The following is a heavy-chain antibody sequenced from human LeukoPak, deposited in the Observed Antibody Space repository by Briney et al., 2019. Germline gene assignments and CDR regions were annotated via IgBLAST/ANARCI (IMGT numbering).Heavy chain of an antibody. D-gene: IGHD3-16*01. V-gene: IGHV4-39*01. CDR1: GGSISSSSYY. CDR3: ARLAPPLRVYFDY. Sequence: SETLSLTCTVSGGSISSSSYYWGWLRQPPGKGLEWIGSIYYSGSTYYNPSLKSRVTISVDTSKNQFSLKLSSVTTADTAVYYCARLAPPLRVYFDYWGQGTLVTVSS. CDR2: IYYSGST. J-gene: IGHJ4*02.